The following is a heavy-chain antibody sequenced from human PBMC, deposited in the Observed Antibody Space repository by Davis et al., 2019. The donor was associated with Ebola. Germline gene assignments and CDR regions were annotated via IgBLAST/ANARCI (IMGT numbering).Heavy chain of an antibody. J-gene: IGHJ4*02. CDR2: INPEESVT. CDR3: TRHIYWAFDY. CDR1: GFTFRGYW. Sequence: GESLKISCAASGFTFRGYWMLWVRQRPGKGLEWVSRINPEESVTNYAESVKGRFTISRDNAKNTLYLQMDSLRAEDTAVYYCTRHIYWAFDYWGQGTLVTVSS. V-gene: IGHV3-74*01. D-gene: IGHD2-8*02.